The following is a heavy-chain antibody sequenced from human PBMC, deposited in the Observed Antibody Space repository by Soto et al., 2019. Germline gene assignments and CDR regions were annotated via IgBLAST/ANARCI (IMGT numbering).Heavy chain of an antibody. CDR3: ARHRSVVATLRNFHY. CDR2: IHYSWST. Sequence: PSETLSLTCTVSGCSISISSYYWCWLLQPPGKGLEWIASIHYSWSTYYSPSLKSRVTISVDTSKNQFSLKVSSVTAADTAVYYCARHRSVVATLRNFHYWGQGTLVTVSS. D-gene: IGHD2-15*01. CDR1: GCSISISSYY. V-gene: IGHV4-39*01. J-gene: IGHJ4*02.